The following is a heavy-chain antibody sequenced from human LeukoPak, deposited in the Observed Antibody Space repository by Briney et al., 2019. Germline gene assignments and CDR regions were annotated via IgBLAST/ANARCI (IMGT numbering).Heavy chain of an antibody. CDR3: ARDLSSSWYIDY. V-gene: IGHV3-33*01. CDR1: GFTFSSYG. J-gene: IGHJ4*02. D-gene: IGHD6-13*01. Sequence: GGSLRLSCAASGFTFSSYGMHWVRQAPGKGLEWVAVIWYDGSNKYYADSVKGRFTISRDNSKNTLYLQMNSLRAEDTAVYYCARDLSSSWYIDYRGQGTLVTASS. CDR2: IWYDGSNK.